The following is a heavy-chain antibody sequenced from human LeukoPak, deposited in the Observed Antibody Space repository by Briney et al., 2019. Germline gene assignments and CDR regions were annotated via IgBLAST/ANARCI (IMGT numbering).Heavy chain of an antibody. J-gene: IGHJ5*02. CDR1: GYTFTNYG. V-gene: IGHV1-18*01. CDR3: ARDNSVGDNAWWFDP. CDR2: ISAYNGNT. D-gene: IGHD1-26*01. Sequence: GASVKVSCKASGYTFTNYGISWVRQAPGQGLEWMGWISAYNGNTNYAQKFQGRVTMTRDMSTSTDYMELSSLRSEDTAIYYCARDNSVGDNAWWFDPWGQGTLVTVSS.